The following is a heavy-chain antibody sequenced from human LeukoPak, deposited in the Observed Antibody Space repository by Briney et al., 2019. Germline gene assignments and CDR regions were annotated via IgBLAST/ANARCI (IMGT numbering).Heavy chain of an antibody. J-gene: IGHJ4*02. CDR2: INPSGGST. V-gene: IGHV1-46*01. D-gene: IGHD3-10*01. Sequence: GASVKVSCKASGYTFTSYYMHWVRQPPGQGLEWMGIINPSGGSTSYAQKFQGRVTITADKSTSTAYMELSSLRSEDTAVYYCARAGSQDPSYFDYWGQGTLVTVSS. CDR3: ARAGSQDPSYFDY. CDR1: GYTFTSYY.